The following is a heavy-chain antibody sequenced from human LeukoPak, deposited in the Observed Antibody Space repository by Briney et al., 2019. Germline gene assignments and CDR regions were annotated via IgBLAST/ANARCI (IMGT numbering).Heavy chain of an antibody. Sequence: GGSLRLSCVVSGFSVSSNYTNWVCQAPGKGLEWVSVIYSGYSTYYSDSVKGRFTVSRDNSKNTVYLQMNSLRGEDTAVYYCARDSTSSHYFESWGQGTLVSVSS. V-gene: IGHV3-66*01. D-gene: IGHD6-13*01. CDR2: IYSGYST. CDR1: GFSVSSNY. J-gene: IGHJ4*02. CDR3: ARDSTSSHYFES.